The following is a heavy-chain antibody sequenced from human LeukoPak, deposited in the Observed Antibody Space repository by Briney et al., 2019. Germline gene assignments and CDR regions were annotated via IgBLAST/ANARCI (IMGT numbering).Heavy chain of an antibody. CDR2: INWNSDTK. Sequence: PGGSLRLSCVGSGFAFHNYAMHWVRRPPGKGLEWVSAINWNSDTKAYADSVKGRFTISRDNAKNSLYLQMNSLRAEDTAVYYCARDAPLRYFDWSMGDYYYYYMDVWGKGTTVTVSS. CDR1: GFAFHNYA. CDR3: ARDAPLRYFDWSMGDYYYYYMDV. D-gene: IGHD3-9*01. V-gene: IGHV3-9*01. J-gene: IGHJ6*03.